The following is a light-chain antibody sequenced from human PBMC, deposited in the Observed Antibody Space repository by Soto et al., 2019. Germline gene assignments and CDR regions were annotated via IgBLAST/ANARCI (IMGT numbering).Light chain of an antibody. CDR1: ESVSTNN. Sequence: EIVLTQSPGTLALSPGERATLSSRASESVSTNNLAWYQRKPGQAPRLLIYGASSRATDIPARFSGSGSGTDFTLTITRLEPEDFAVYYCQQYGSSPPTFGQGTKVEI. CDR3: QQYGSSPPT. J-gene: IGKJ1*01. CDR2: GAS. V-gene: IGKV3-20*01.